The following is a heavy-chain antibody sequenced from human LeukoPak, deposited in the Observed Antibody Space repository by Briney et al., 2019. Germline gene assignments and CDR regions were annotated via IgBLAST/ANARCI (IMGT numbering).Heavy chain of an antibody. CDR2: ISGSGGST. D-gene: IGHD5-18*01. CDR1: GFTFSNYA. J-gene: IGHJ4*02. CDR3: ARVWSAMYFDY. V-gene: IGHV3-23*01. Sequence: GGSLRLSCAASGFTFSNYAMSWVRQAPGKGLEWVSGISGSGGSTYYADSVKGRFTISRDNSKNTLYLQMNSLRAEDTAVYYCARVWSAMYFDYWGQGTLVTVSS.